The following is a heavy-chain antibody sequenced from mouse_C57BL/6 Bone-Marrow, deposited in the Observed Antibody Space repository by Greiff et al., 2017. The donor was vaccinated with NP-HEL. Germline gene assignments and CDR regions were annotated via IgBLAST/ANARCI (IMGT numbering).Heavy chain of an antibody. V-gene: IGHV14-1*01. CDR3: TTPYYGNYDWVDY. J-gene: IGHJ4*01. CDR2: IDPEDGDT. D-gene: IGHD2-10*01. CDR1: GFNIKDYY. Sequence: EVQLQQSGAELVRPGASVKLSCTASGFNIKDYYMHWVKQRPEQGLEWIGRIDPEDGDTEYAPKFQGQATMTADTSSNTAYLQLSSLTSEDTAVDYGTTPYYGNYDWVDYRGQGTSVTVSS.